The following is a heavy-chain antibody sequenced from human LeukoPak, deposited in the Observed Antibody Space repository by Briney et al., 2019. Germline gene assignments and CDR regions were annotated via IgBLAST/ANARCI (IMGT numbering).Heavy chain of an antibody. Sequence: SETLSLTCTVSGGSISSHFWSWIRQPPGKGLEWIGYIHYTGSTNYNPSLKSRVTMSVDTSKNQFSLKLGSVTAADTAVYYCAGFGAGSYYWGQGTLVTVSS. CDR3: AGFGAGSYY. CDR1: GGSISSHF. D-gene: IGHD3-10*01. V-gene: IGHV4-59*11. J-gene: IGHJ4*02. CDR2: IHYTGST.